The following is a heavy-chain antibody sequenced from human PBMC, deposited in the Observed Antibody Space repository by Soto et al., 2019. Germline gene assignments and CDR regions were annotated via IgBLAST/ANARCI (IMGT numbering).Heavy chain of an antibody. D-gene: IGHD3-10*01. CDR1: GGTISSGGYY. Sequence: SETLSLTCTVSGGTISSGGYYWSWIRQHPGKGLEWIGYIYYSGSTYYNPSLKSRVTISVDTSKNQFSLKLSSVTAADTAVYYCARGGVLWFGDPESFDPWGQGTLVTVSS. CDR3: ARGGVLWFGDPESFDP. V-gene: IGHV4-31*03. J-gene: IGHJ5*02. CDR2: IYYSGST.